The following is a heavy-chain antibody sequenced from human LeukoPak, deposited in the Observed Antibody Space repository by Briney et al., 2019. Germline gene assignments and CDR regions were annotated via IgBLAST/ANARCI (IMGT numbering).Heavy chain of an antibody. Sequence: GGSLRLSCAASGFTFSSYGMHWVRQAPGKGLEWVAVISYNGSNKYYADSVKGRFTISRDNSKNTLHLQMNSLRAEDTAVYYCAKDRGSVAVAGSGEYYFDYWGQGTLVTVSS. J-gene: IGHJ4*02. CDR1: GFTFSSYG. V-gene: IGHV3-30*18. D-gene: IGHD6-19*01. CDR2: ISYNGSNK. CDR3: AKDRGSVAVAGSGEYYFDY.